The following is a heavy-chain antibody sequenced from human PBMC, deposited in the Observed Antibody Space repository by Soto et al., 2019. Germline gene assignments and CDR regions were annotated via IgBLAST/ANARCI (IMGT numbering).Heavy chain of an antibody. D-gene: IGHD5-12*01. J-gene: IGHJ5*02. Sequence: ASVKVSCKASGITFSTYAIHWVRQAPGQRLEWMGWINAGNGNTRYSQKFQGRVTLTRDTSASTAYMDLSSLRSEDTAIYYCARAISGYVTWGQGTLITVSS. V-gene: IGHV1-3*01. CDR2: INAGNGNT. CDR1: GITFSTYA. CDR3: ARAISGYVT.